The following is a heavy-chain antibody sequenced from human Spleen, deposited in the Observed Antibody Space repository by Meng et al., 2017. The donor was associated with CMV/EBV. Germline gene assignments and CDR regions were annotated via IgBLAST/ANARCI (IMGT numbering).Heavy chain of an antibody. J-gene: IGHJ4*02. V-gene: IGHV3-30*04. CDR3: AEDVVHYGSGSYN. CDR2: ISYDGSNK. Sequence: QVQLVESGGGVVQPGRSLRLSCAASGFSFSNHAMYWVRQAPGEGLEWVAVISYDGSNKYYADSVKGRFTISRDNSKNRLYLQMNSLRVEDTAVYYCAEDVVHYGSGSYNWGQGTLVTVSS. D-gene: IGHD3-10*01. CDR1: GFSFSNHA.